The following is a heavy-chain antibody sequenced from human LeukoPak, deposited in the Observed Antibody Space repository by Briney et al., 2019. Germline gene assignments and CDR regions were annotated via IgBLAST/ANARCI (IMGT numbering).Heavy chain of an antibody. CDR1: GFTFSSYG. Sequence: PGGSLRLSCAASGFTFSSYGMHWVRQAPGKGLEWVAFIRYDGSNKYYADSVKGRFTISRDNSKNTLYLQMNSLRAEDTAVCYCARVTGVDKYYYYYGMDVWGQGTTVTVSS. CDR3: ARVTGVDKYYYYYGMDV. D-gene: IGHD1-14*01. J-gene: IGHJ6*02. CDR2: IRYDGSNK. V-gene: IGHV3-30*02.